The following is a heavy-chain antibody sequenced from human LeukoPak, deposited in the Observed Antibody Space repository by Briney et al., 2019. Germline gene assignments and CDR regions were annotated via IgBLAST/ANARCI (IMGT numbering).Heavy chain of an antibody. J-gene: IGHJ4*02. CDR1: GYSFTSYW. D-gene: IGHD3-22*01. Sequence: GESLKISCKGSGYSFTSYWIGWVRQMPGKGLEWMGIIYPGDSDTRYSPSFQGQVTISADKSISTAYLQWSSLKASDTAMYDCARQVRSARYYYDSSFGSEGFDYWGQGTLVTVSS. CDR2: IYPGDSDT. V-gene: IGHV5-51*01. CDR3: ARQVRSARYYYDSSFGSEGFDY.